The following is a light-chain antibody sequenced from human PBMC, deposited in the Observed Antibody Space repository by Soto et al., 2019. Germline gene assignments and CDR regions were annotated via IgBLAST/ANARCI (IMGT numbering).Light chain of an antibody. CDR2: EVT. V-gene: IGLV2-8*01. J-gene: IGLJ2*01. CDR3: SSYAGDNAGADNYVI. CDR1: SSDVGAYDY. Sequence: QSALTQPPSASGSPGQSVTISCTGTSSDVGAYDYVFWYQRHPGRAPKLIISEVTKRPSGVPDRFSGSKSGNTASLTVSGLQADDEAEYYCSSYAGDNAGADNYVIFGGGTQLTVL.